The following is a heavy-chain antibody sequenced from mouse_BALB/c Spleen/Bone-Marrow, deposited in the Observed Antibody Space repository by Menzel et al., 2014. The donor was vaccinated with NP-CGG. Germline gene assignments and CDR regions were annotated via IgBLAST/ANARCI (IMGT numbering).Heavy chain of an antibody. CDR2: IYPGEGDT. CDR3: SREPSNWGYY. CDR1: GYTFTTYW. J-gene: IGHJ2*01. Sequence: QVHVKQSGAELARPGASVKLSCKTSGYTFTTYWTQWVKQRPGQGLEWIGAIYPGEGDTRYTQKFKGKATLTADKSSSTAYMQLSNLTSEDSAVYYCSREPSNWGYYWGQGTTLTVSS. V-gene: IGHV1-87*01.